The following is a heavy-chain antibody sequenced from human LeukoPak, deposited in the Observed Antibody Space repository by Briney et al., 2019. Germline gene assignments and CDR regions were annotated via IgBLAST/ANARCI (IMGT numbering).Heavy chain of an antibody. J-gene: IGHJ4*02. CDR1: GFTFRYNW. CDR3: AKTDGDPTDYFDY. D-gene: IGHD3-10*01. Sequence: GGSLRLSCGASGFTFRYNWMHWVRQAPGKGLVWVSRINDIGTSTNYADSVKGRFTISRDNTRNTLYLQMNSLRAEDTAVYYCAKTDGDPTDYFDYWGQGTLVTVSS. CDR2: INDIGTST. V-gene: IGHV3-74*01.